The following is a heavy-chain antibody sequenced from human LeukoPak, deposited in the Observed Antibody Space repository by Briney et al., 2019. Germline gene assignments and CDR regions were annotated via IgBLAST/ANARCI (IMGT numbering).Heavy chain of an antibody. V-gene: IGHV1-2*02. Sequence: ASVKVSCKASGYIFTGYYMHWVRQAPGQGLEWMGWINPNSGDTNYAQKFQGRVTMTRDTSISTAYMELSRLRSDDTAVYYCARAIQLWGRGDYWGQGTLVTVSS. CDR3: ARAIQLWGRGDY. CDR1: GYIFTGYY. D-gene: IGHD5-18*01. CDR2: INPNSGDT. J-gene: IGHJ4*02.